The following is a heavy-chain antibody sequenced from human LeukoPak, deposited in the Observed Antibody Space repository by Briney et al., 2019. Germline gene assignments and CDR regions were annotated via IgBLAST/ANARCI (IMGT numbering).Heavy chain of an antibody. J-gene: IGHJ4*02. CDR3: ARGRGGVGATRNYIDY. CDR2: IDYSGST. Sequence: PPEALSLTCTVPGGSISRSSYYGGWIRHPPGRGLEWIVCIDYSGSTYYNPSLNSRSTKSVDTTKNQFSLKLSSVTAADKAVYYCARGRGGVGATRNYIDYWGQGTLVTVSS. D-gene: IGHD1-26*01. CDR1: GGSISRSSYY. V-gene: IGHV4-39*07.